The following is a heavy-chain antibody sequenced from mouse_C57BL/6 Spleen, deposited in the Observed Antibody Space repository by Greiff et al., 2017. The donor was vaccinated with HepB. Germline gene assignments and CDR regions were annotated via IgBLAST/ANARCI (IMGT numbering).Heavy chain of an antibody. V-gene: IGHV1-50*01. J-gene: IGHJ3*01. CDR2: VDPSDSYT. CDR3: AHDYGSSPWFAD. CDR1: GYTFTSYW. D-gene: IGHD1-1*01. Sequence: QVQLQQPGAELGKPGASVKLSCKASGYTFTSYWMQWVKQRPGKGLEWIGEVDPSDSYTNYNQKFKGEATLTVDTSSSTAYLKLSSLTSEDSAGYGGAHDYGSSPWFADWGQGTLVTVYA.